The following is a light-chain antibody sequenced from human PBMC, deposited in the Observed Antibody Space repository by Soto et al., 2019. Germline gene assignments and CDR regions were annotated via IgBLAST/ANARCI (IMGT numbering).Light chain of an antibody. V-gene: IGLV2-8*01. CDR2: EVS. Sequence: QSVLTRPPSAPGCPGQSVTISCTGTSSDVGAYNYVSWYQQHPGKAPKVMIYEVSKRPSGVPDRFSGSKSGNTASLTVSGLQAEDEAEYYCSSYAGTNRVFGTGTKVTVL. CDR1: SSDVGAYNY. J-gene: IGLJ1*01. CDR3: SSYAGTNRV.